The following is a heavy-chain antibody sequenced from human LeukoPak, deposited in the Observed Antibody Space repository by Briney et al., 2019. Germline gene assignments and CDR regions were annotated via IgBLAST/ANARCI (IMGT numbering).Heavy chain of an antibody. CDR1: GFTFSSYA. V-gene: IGHV3-23*01. CDR2: ISGSGGST. D-gene: IGHD2-2*01. Sequence: RSGGSLRLSCAASGFTFSSYAMSWVRQAPGKGLEWVSAISGSGGSTYYADSVKGRFTISRDNSKNTLYLQMNSLRAEDTAVYYCAKTEGRRENIVVVPAAIRFPFGVWGQGTLVTVSS. CDR3: AKTEGRRENIVVVPAAIRFPFGV. J-gene: IGHJ4*02.